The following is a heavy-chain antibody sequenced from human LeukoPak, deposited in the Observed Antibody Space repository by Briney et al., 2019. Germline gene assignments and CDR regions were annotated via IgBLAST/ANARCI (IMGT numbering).Heavy chain of an antibody. D-gene: IGHD3-10*02. V-gene: IGHV4-59*08. CDR1: GGSFSGYY. CDR2: IYYSGRP. CDR3: ARAPLYSGDYFDY. Sequence: KPSETLSLTCAVYGGSFSGYYWSWIRQPPGKGLEWIGYIYYSGRPNYNPSLKSRVTISVDTSKNQFSLKLSSVTAADTAVYYCARAPLYSGDYFDYWGQGTLVTVSS. J-gene: IGHJ4*02.